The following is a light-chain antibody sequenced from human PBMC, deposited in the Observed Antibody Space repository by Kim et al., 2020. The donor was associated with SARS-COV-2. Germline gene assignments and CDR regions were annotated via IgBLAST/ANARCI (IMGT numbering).Light chain of an antibody. CDR1: SSNIGAGYD. J-gene: IGLJ2*01. V-gene: IGLV1-40*01. CDR3: QSYDSSLSGSVV. Sequence: FTLSCTGSSSNIGAGYDVHWYQQLPGTAPKLLIYGNSNRPSGVPDRFSGSESGTSASLAITGLQAEDEADYYCQSYDSSLSGSVVFGGGTQLTVL. CDR2: GNS.